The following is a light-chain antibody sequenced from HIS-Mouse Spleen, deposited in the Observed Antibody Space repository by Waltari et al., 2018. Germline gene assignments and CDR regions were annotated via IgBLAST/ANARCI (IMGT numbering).Light chain of an antibody. CDR2: GAS. Sequence: EIVLTQSPGTLSLSPGERATLCCRASQSVSSIYLAWYQQKPGQAPRLLIYGASSRATGIPDRFSGSGSGTDFTLTISRLEPEDFAVYYCQQYGSSSALTFGGGTKVEIK. CDR3: QQYGSSSALT. V-gene: IGKV3-20*01. J-gene: IGKJ4*01. CDR1: QSVSSIY.